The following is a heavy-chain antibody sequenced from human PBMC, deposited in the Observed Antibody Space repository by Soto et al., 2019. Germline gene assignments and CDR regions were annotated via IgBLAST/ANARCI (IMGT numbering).Heavy chain of an antibody. V-gene: IGHV1-69*01. CDR2: IIPIFGTA. CDR1: GGTFSSYA. Sequence: QVQLVQSGAEVKKPGSSVKVSCKASGGTFSSYAISWVRQAPGQGLEWMGGIIPIFGTANYAQKFQGRVTITADESTSTAYMELSSLRSEETAVYYCAREERGDMIAFGAVGFDYWGQGTLVTVSS. CDR3: AREERGDMIAFGAVGFDY. J-gene: IGHJ4*02. D-gene: IGHD3-16*01.